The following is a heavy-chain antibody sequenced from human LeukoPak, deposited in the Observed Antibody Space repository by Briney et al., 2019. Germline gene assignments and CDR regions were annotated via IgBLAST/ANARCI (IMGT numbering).Heavy chain of an antibody. D-gene: IGHD2-15*01. V-gene: IGHV5-51*01. CDR3: ARRGGYCSGGSCYSGNWFDP. J-gene: IGHJ5*02. CDR1: GYSFTSHW. CDR2: IYPGDSDT. Sequence: PGESLKISCKSSGYSFTSHWIGWVRQMPGKGLEWMGIIYPGDSDTRYSPSFQGQVTISADKSISTAYLQWSSLKASDTAMYYCARRGGYCSGGSCYSGNWFDPWGQGTLVTVSS.